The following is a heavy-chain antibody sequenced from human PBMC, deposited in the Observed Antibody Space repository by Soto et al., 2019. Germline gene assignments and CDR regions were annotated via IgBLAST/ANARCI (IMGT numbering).Heavy chain of an antibody. D-gene: IGHD5-18*01. J-gene: IGHJ5*02. Sequence: PSETLSLTCAVSGGSISSGGYSWSWIRQPPGKGLEWIGYIYHSGSTNYNPSLKSRVTISVDRSKNQFSLKLSSVTAADTAVYYCARGNYLDTAIALSVDLFDPCGQGTLVTVYS. V-gene: IGHV4-30-2*01. CDR3: ARGNYLDTAIALSVDLFDP. CDR1: GGSISSGGYS. CDR2: IYHSGST.